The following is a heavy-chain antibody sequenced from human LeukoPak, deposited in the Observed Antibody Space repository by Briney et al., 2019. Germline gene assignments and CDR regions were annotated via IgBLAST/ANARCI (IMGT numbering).Heavy chain of an antibody. CDR3: ARGLITTVTTSY. Sequence: ASVKVSCKASGYTFTSYYVHWVRQAPGQGLEWMGIINPSGGSTSYAQKFQGRVTMTRDTSTSTVYMELSSLRSEDAAVYYCARGLITTVTTSYWGQGTLVTVSS. CDR2: INPSGGST. D-gene: IGHD4-17*01. V-gene: IGHV1-46*01. CDR1: GYTFTSYY. J-gene: IGHJ4*02.